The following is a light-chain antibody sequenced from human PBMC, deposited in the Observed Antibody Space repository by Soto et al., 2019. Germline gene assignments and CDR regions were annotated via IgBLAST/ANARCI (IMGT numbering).Light chain of an antibody. CDR3: QRFDNSPT. J-gene: IGKJ4*01. CDR2: DVS. Sequence: LCAGPRVPLSCGASQSLTNNFLAWYQQRPGLAPKLLIFDVSTRATGIPDRFSGSGSGTDFTLTISRLEPEDFAAYYCQRFDNSPTFGGGTKVDI. CDR1: QSLTNNF. V-gene: IGKV3D-20*01.